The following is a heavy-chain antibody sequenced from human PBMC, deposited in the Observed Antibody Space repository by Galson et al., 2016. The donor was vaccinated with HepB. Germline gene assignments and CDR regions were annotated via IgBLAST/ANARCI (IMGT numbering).Heavy chain of an antibody. V-gene: IGHV3-23*01. Sequence: SLRLSCAASGFTFSSDVLSWVRQAPGKGLEWVSDISPSGDVAYYADSVEGRFTTSRDNSRNTLYLEMDRLRVEDTALYYCVKVRGSGRPFYFQYWGQGTLVTVSS. CDR1: GFTFSSDV. D-gene: IGHD3-10*01. CDR2: ISPSGDVA. J-gene: IGHJ4*02. CDR3: VKVRGSGRPFYFQY.